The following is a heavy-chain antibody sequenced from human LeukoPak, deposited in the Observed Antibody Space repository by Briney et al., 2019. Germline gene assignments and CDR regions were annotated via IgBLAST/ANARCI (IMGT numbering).Heavy chain of an antibody. CDR3: ASHYGDSYFGF. Sequence: SQTLSLTCTVSGAFITSGTYYWNWIRQPAGKGLEWIGRIYIGGSTNYNPSLKSRVTISLDTSQNQFSLKLTSLTAADTAVYYLASHYGDSYFGFWGQGTLVTVSS. V-gene: IGHV4-61*02. CDR1: GAFITSGTYY. J-gene: IGHJ4*02. CDR2: IYIGGST. D-gene: IGHD4-17*01.